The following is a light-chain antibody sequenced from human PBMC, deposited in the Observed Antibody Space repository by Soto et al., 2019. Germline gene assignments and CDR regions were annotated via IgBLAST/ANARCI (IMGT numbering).Light chain of an antibody. CDR2: VDN. Sequence: QSVLTQPPSVSGAPGQRVTISCAGSSSNIGAGYDVHWYQQLPGTAPKLLIYVDNNRPSGVPDRFSGSKSGTSASLAITGLQAEDEADYYCQSYGISLGGAVVFGGGTKLTVL. CDR3: QSYGISLGGAVV. J-gene: IGLJ2*01. V-gene: IGLV1-40*01. CDR1: SSNIGAGYD.